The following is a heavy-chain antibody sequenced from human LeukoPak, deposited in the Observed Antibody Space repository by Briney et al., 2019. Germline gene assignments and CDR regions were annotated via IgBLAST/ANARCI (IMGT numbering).Heavy chain of an antibody. J-gene: IGHJ4*02. V-gene: IGHV3-23*01. Sequence: GGSLRLSCAASGFTFRTYAMSWVRQAPGKGLEWVSGISGSGGSTYYADSVKGRFTISRDNAKNTLYLQMSSLRAADTAVYYCATGAYYDISTGASDYWGQGTLVTVSS. CDR1: GFTFRTYA. CDR2: ISGSGGST. D-gene: IGHD3-9*01. CDR3: ATGAYYDISTGASDY.